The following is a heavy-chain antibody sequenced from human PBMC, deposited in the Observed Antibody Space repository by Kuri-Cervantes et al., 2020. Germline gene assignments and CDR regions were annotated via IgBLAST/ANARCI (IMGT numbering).Heavy chain of an antibody. D-gene: IGHD1-26*01. CDR3: AKDIGQIYYYYYGMDV. Sequence: GGSLRLSCAASGFTFSSYWMTWVRQAPGKGLEWVAVISYDGSNKYYADSVKGRFTISRDNSKNTLYLQMNSLRAEDTAVYYCAKDIGQIYYYYYGMDVWGQGTTVTVSS. CDR2: ISYDGSNK. J-gene: IGHJ6*02. V-gene: IGHV3-30*18. CDR1: GFTFSSYW.